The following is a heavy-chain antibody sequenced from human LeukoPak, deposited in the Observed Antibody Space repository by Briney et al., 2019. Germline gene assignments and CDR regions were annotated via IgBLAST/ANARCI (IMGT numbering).Heavy chain of an antibody. D-gene: IGHD1-14*01. J-gene: IGHJ4*02. CDR1: GGSISSYF. CDR2: IYTSGST. V-gene: IGHV4-4*07. Sequence: SETLSLTCTVSGGSISSYFWSWIRQPAGKEREWIGHIYTSGSTKYNPSLQSRVTMSLDTSKNQLSLKLGSVTAADTAVYYCARAGTSGGLCDYWGQGTLVTVSS. CDR3: ARAGTSGGLCDY.